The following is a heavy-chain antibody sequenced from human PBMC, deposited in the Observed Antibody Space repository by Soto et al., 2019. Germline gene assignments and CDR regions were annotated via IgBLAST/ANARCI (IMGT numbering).Heavy chain of an antibody. J-gene: IGHJ6*03. D-gene: IGHD2-2*01. Sequence: GGSLRLSCAASGFTFSSYSMNWVRQAPGKGLEWVSSISSSSSYIYYADSVKGRFTISRDNAKNSLYLQMNSLRAEDTAVYYCARDFCRCSSTSCYCFEGPYYYYYYMDVWGKGTTVTVSS. CDR2: ISSSSSYI. V-gene: IGHV3-21*01. CDR1: GFTFSSYS. CDR3: ARDFCRCSSTSCYCFEGPYYYYYYMDV.